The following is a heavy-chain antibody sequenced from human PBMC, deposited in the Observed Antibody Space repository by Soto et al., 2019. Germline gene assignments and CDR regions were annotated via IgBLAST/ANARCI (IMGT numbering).Heavy chain of an antibody. CDR3: ARDAYSSSGYYSHGMDV. CDR2: IFYTGTT. D-gene: IGHD6-6*01. CDR1: GASINSGGFY. Sequence: QVQLQESGPGLVKPSQTLSLTCNVSGASINSGGFYWTWVRQRPGKGLEWVGYIFYTGTTYYSPSLKSRATISVDTSEKQFYLKLNSVTAADTAVYYCARDAYSSSGYYSHGMDVWGQGTTVTVSS. J-gene: IGHJ6*02. V-gene: IGHV4-31*03.